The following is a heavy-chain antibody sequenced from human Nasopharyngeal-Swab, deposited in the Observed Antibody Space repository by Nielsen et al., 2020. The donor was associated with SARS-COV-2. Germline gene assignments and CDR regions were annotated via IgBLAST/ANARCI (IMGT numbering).Heavy chain of an antibody. J-gene: IGHJ4*02. CDR3: ARGTEYNWNDGRFDY. D-gene: IGHD1-20*01. CDR2: ISSSGSTI. CDR1: GFTFSSYE. V-gene: IGHV3-48*03. Sequence: GGSLRLSCAASGFTFSSYEMNWVRRAPGKGLEWVSYISSSGSTIYYADSVKGRFTISRDNAKNSLYLQMNSLRAEDTAVYYCARGTEYNWNDGRFDYWGQGTLVTVSS.